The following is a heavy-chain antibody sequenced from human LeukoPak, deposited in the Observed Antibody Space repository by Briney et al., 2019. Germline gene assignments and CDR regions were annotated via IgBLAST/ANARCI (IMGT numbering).Heavy chain of an antibody. CDR3: AKALQPPYYFDY. CDR2: ISGSGGTT. CDR1: GFTFSTYA. J-gene: IGHJ4*02. V-gene: IGHV3-23*01. Sequence: GGSLRLSCAASGFTFSTYAMSWVRQAPGKGLEWVSLISGSGGTTYYADSVKGRFTISRDNSKNTLYLQMNSLRAEDTAVYYCAKALQPPYYFDYWGQGALVTVSS.